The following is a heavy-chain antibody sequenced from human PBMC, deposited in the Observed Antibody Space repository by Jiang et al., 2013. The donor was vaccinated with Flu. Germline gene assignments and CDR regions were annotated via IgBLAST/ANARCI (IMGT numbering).Heavy chain of an antibody. Sequence: VQLLESGGGVVQPGRSLRLSCAASGFTFSSYGMHWVRQAPGKGLEWVAVISYDGSNKYYADSVKGRFTISRDNSKNTLYLQMNSLRAEDTAVYYCAKADYCSSTSCYPPYYYYGMDVWGQGTTVTVSS. CDR3: AKADYCSSTSCYPPYYYYGMDV. V-gene: IGHV3-30*18. D-gene: IGHD2-2*01. J-gene: IGHJ6*02. CDR1: GFTFSSYG. CDR2: ISYDGSNK.